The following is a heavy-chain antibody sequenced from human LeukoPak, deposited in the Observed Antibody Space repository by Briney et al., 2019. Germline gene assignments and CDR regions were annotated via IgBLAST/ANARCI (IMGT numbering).Heavy chain of an antibody. J-gene: IGHJ4*02. D-gene: IGHD1-26*01. CDR1: GFTFSRYG. Sequence: SGGSLRLSCAAPGFTFSRYGMHWVRQAPGKGLEWVALIWYDGSNQYYADSVKGRFTISRDNSKNTLYLQMNSLRAEDTAVYYCARDLGTVGATRLDYWGQGTLVTVSS. CDR3: ARDLGTVGATRLDY. CDR2: IWYDGSNQ. V-gene: IGHV3-33*01.